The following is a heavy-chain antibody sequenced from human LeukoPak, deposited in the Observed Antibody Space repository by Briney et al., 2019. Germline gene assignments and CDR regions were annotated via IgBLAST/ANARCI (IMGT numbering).Heavy chain of an antibody. D-gene: IGHD5-18*01. CDR2: INHSGST. V-gene: IGHV4-34*01. CDR1: GGSFSGYY. J-gene: IGHJ4*02. Sequence: PSETLSLTCAVYGGSFSGYYWSWIRQPPGKGLEWIWEINHSGSTNYNPSLKSRVTISVDTSKNQFSLKLSSVTAADTAVYYCARVFEDTAMGLYYFDYWGQGTLVTVSS. CDR3: ARVFEDTAMGLYYFDY.